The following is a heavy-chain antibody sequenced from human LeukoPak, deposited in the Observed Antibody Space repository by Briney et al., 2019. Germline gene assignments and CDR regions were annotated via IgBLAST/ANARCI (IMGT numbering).Heavy chain of an antibody. CDR3: ARAQTPTVTTTFDP. D-gene: IGHD4-17*01. CDR2: ISPSATTI. Sequence: GGSLRLSCAASAFTFSGYSMNWVRQAPGKGLEWVSYISPSATTIYYADSVKGRFTISRDNAKNSLYLQMNSLKAEDTAVYYCARAQTPTVTTTFDPWGQGTLVTVSS. CDR1: AFTFSGYS. J-gene: IGHJ5*02. V-gene: IGHV3-48*04.